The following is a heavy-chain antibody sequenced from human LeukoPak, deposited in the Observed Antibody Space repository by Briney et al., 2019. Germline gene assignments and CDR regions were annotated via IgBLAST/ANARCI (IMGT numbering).Heavy chain of an antibody. CDR3: ARGGLSIMGY. D-gene: IGHD2/OR15-2a*01. J-gene: IGHJ4*02. CDR1: GITFSSYS. CDR2: ISSSGSTK. Sequence: GGSLRLSCGASGITFSSYSMSWVRQAPGKGLEWVSYISSSGSTKYYADSVKGRFTISRDNARNSLYLQMNSLRAEDTAVYFCARGGLSIMGYWGQGTLVTVSS. V-gene: IGHV3-48*01.